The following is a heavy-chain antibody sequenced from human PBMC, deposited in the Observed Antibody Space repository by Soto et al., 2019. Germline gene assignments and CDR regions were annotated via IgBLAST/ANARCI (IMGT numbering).Heavy chain of an antibody. CDR3: ARVERGTATTVVDAFDI. CDR1: GGFVSSGSYY. D-gene: IGHD1-1*01. J-gene: IGHJ3*02. V-gene: IGHV4-34*01. CDR2: MSHSGGT. Sequence: QVQLQQWGAGLLEPSETLSLTCAVYGGFVSSGSYYWSWIRQPPGKGLEWIGEMSHSGGTHLNPSRKSRVTISVDTSKNQFSLKMSSVTAADTALYYCARVERGTATTVVDAFDIWGPGTMVTVSS.